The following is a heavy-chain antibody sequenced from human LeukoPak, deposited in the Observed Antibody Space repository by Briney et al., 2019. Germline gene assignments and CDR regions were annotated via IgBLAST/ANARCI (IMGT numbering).Heavy chain of an antibody. V-gene: IGHV5-51*01. J-gene: IGHJ4*02. Sequence: GESPKISCKGSGYKFNAYWIAWVRQMPGKGLEWMGIIYPDDSDTRYSPSFQGQVTISADKSVSIAYLQWSSLKASDTAMYYCASGGTYYGDYRDYWGQGTLVTVSS. CDR3: ASGGTYYGDYRDY. CDR2: IYPDDSDT. CDR1: GYKFNAYW. D-gene: IGHD4-17*01.